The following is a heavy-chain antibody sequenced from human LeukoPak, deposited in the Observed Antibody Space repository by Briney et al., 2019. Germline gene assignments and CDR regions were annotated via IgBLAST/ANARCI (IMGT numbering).Heavy chain of an antibody. CDR2: IKSKTDGGTT. J-gene: IGHJ6*03. Sequence: PGGSLRLSCAASGFTFSNAWMSRVRQAPGKGLEWVGRIKSKTDGGTTDYAAPVKGRFTISRDDSKNTLYLQMNSLKTGDTAVYYCTTVYYDFWSGYYYYYYYMDVWGKGTTVTVSS. CDR3: TTVYYDFWSGYYYYYYYMDV. CDR1: GFTFSNAW. D-gene: IGHD3-3*01. V-gene: IGHV3-15*01.